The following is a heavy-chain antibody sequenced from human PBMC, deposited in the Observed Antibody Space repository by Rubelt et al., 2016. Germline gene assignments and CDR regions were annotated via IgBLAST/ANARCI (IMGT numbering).Heavy chain of an antibody. CDR3: ARRRNSGYDFDY. J-gene: IGHJ4*02. CDR1: GGSISSYY. D-gene: IGHD5-12*01. CDR2: IYYSGST. Sequence: QVQLQESGPGLVKPSETLSLTCTVSGGSISSYYWSWIRQPPGKGLEWLGYIYYSGSTNYNPSLKSRVTISVATSNNQFSLKVNSVTAADTAVYYCARRRNSGYDFDYWGQGTLVTVSS. V-gene: IGHV4-59*08.